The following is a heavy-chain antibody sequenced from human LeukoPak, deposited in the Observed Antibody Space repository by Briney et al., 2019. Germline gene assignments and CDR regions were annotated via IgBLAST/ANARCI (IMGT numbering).Heavy chain of an antibody. D-gene: IGHD3-3*01. CDR1: GGSIGSDDYY. CDR3: ARGVERIFGVVNWFDP. J-gene: IGHJ5*02. Sequence: SETLSLTCTVSGGSIGSDDYYWSRIRQPPGKGLEWIGCIYYSGSTYYNPSLKSRVTISVDTSKNQFSLKLNSVTAADTAVYYCARGVERIFGVVNWFDPWGQGTPVTVSS. CDR2: IYYSGST. V-gene: IGHV4-30-4*01.